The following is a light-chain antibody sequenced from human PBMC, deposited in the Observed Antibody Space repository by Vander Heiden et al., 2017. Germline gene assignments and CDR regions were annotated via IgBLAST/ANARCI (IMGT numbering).Light chain of an antibody. CDR2: QDN. CDR3: QAWDSSTVV. Sequence: SYELTQPPSVSVSPGQPASITCSGDRLGHKFACWYQQKPGQAHVLVIYQDNKRTAGIPERFSGSKSGNTATLTISGTKAMDEADYYCQAWDSSTVVFGGGTKLTVL. CDR1: RLGHKF. J-gene: IGLJ2*01. V-gene: IGLV3-1*01.